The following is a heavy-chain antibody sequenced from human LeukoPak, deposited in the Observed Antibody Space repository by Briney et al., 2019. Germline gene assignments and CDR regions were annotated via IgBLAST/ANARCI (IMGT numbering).Heavy chain of an antibody. CDR3: AKDTVVRGLFDQ. V-gene: IGHV3-23*01. CDR1: GFSFSTYA. J-gene: IGHJ4*02. D-gene: IGHD3-10*01. Sequence: GGSLRLSCTASGFSFSTYAMSWVRQAPGKGLEWVSTVSGGGDSTYYADSVKGRFTVSRDNSRNTLYLQMNSLRAEDTALYYCAKDTVVRGLFDQWGQGTLVTVSS. CDR2: VSGGGDST.